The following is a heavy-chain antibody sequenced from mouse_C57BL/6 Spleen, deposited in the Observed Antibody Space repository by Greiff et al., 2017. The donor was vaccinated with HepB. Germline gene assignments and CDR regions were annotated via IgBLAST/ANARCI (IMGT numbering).Heavy chain of an antibody. CDR1: GYAFSSSW. D-gene: IGHD1-1*01. CDR3: ARLRYGSSFYYAMDY. CDR2: IYPGDGDT. V-gene: IGHV1-82*01. Sequence: QVQLQQSGPELVKPGASVKISCKASGYAFSSSWMNWVKQRPGKGLEWIGRIYPGDGDTNYNGKFKGKATLTADKSSSTAYMQLSSLTSEDSAVYFCARLRYGSSFYYAMDYWGQGTSVTVAS. J-gene: IGHJ4*01.